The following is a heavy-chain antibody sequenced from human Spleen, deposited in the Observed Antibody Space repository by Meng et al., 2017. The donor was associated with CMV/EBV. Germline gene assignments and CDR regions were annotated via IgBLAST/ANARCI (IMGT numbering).Heavy chain of an antibody. CDR2: IYPGDSDT. CDR1: GYSFTSYW. Sequence: GGPLRLSCKGSGYSFTSYWIGWVRQMPGKGLEWMGIIYPGDSDTRYSPSFQGQVTISADKSISTAYLQWSSLKASDTAMYYCARLLGTRRRLGYADYWGQGTLVTVSS. V-gene: IGHV5-51*01. D-gene: IGHD5-12*01. CDR3: ARLLGTRRRLGYADY. J-gene: IGHJ4*02.